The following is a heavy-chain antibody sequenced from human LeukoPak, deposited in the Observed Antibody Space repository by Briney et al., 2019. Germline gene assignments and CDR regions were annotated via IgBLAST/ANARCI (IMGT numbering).Heavy chain of an antibody. CDR1: GGSISSYY. Sequence: SETLSLTCTVSGGSISSYYWSWIRQPPGKGLEWIGYIYYSGSTNYNPSLKSRVTISVDTSKNQFSLKLSSVTAADTAVYYCASVSGYSSGWYSYWGQGTLVTVSS. CDR3: ASVSGYSSGWYSY. CDR2: IYYSGST. D-gene: IGHD6-19*01. J-gene: IGHJ4*02. V-gene: IGHV4-59*08.